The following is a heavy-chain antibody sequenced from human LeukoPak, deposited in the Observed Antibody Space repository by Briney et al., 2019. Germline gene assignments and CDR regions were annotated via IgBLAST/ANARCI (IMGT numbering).Heavy chain of an antibody. CDR2: IYYSGST. V-gene: IGHV4-59*08. CDR1: GGSISSYY. CDR3: ARRKGQLWSRDWYFDL. D-gene: IGHD5-18*01. Sequence: SETLSLTCTVSGGSISSYYWSWIRQPPGKGLEWIGYIYYSGSTNYNPSLKSRVTISVDTSKNQFSLKLSSVTAADTAVYYCARRKGQLWSRDWYFDLWGRGTLVTVSS. J-gene: IGHJ2*01.